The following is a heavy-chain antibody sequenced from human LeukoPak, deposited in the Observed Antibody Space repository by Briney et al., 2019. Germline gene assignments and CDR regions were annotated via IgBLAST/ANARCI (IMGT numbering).Heavy chain of an antibody. D-gene: IGHD3-3*01. J-gene: IGHJ3*01. V-gene: IGHV4-39*07. CDR1: GGSISSSSYY. CDR2: IYTSGST. CDR3: TRDLTQYYDVWSGSHGFDL. Sequence: PSETLSLICTVSGGSISSSSYYWGWIRQPPGKGLEWIGRIYTSGSTNYNPSLKSRVTMSVDTSKNQFSLKLSSVTAADTAVYYCTRDLTQYYDVWSGSHGFDLWGQGTMVIVSS.